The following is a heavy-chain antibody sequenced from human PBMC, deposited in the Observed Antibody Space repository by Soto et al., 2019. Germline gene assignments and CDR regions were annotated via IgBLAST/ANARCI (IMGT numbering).Heavy chain of an antibody. CDR1: AFTFSRFS. CDR3: AKLMIGVGAISAFDF. D-gene: IGHD1-26*01. V-gene: IGHV3-23*01. Sequence: GGSLRLSCAASAFTFSRFSMAWVRQAPGKGLEWGSVISASGGSTRYAASGKGRCTISRDKSKNTLSLQMNSLRAEDTALYSCAKLMIGVGAISAFDFWGQGTMVTVSS. CDR2: ISASGGST. J-gene: IGHJ3*01.